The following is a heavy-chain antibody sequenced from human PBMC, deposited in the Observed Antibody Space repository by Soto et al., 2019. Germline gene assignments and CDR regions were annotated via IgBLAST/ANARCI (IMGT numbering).Heavy chain of an antibody. J-gene: IGHJ4*02. CDR3: ASFYDYGDVFDY. CDR2: ISSSGSTI. D-gene: IGHD4-17*01. Sequence: GGSLRLSCAASGFTFSDYYMSWIRQAPGKGLEWVSYISSSGSTIYYADSVKGRFTISRDNAKNSLYLQMNSLRAEDTAVYYCASFYDYGDVFDYWGQGTLVTVSS. V-gene: IGHV3-11*01. CDR1: GFTFSDYY.